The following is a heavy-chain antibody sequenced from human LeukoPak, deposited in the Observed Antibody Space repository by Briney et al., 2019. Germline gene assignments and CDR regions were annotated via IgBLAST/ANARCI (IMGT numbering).Heavy chain of an antibody. D-gene: IGHD4-17*01. CDR3: AREKGSTVPDY. CDR1: GGSISSGSYY. J-gene: IGHJ4*02. Sequence: PSETLSLTCTVSGGSISSGSYYWSWIRQPAGKGLEWIGRIYTSGSTNYNPSLKSRVTISVDTSKNQFSLKLSSVTAADTAVYYCAREKGSTVPDYWGQGTLVTVSS. V-gene: IGHV4-61*02. CDR2: IYTSGST.